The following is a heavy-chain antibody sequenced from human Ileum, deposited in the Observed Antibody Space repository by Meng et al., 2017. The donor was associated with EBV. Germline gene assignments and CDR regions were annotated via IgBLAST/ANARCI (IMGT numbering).Heavy chain of an antibody. Sequence: QLRLQESGPGLVKPSVTLSLTCTVLGGPINSSSYYWGWIRQPPGKGLEWIGSIYYSGRTYYNPSLKSRVTISVDTSKNQFSLKLSSVTAADTAVYYCARPIAAAGWFDPWGQGTLVTVSS. CDR2: IYYSGRT. CDR3: ARPIAAAGWFDP. CDR1: GGPINSSSYY. V-gene: IGHV4-39*01. D-gene: IGHD6-13*01. J-gene: IGHJ5*02.